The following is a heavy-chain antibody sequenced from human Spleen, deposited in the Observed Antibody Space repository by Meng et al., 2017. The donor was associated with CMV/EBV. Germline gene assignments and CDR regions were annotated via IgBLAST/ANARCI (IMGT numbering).Heavy chain of an antibody. V-gene: IGHV3-30-3*01. Sequence: GESLKISCAASGFTFSSYAMHWVRQAPGKGLEWVAVISYDGSNKYYADSVKGRFTISRDNSKNTLYLQMNSLRAEDTAVYYCARTDSRYYFDYWGQGTLVTSPQ. CDR3: ARTDSRYYFDY. CDR1: GFTFSSYA. J-gene: IGHJ4*02. CDR2: ISYDGSNK.